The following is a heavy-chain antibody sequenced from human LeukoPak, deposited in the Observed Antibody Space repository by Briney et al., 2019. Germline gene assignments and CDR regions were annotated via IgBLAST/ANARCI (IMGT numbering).Heavy chain of an antibody. J-gene: IGHJ4*02. V-gene: IGHV3-66*01. Sequence: PGGSLRLSCAASGFTVSSNYMSWVRQAPGKGLEWVSVTYSAGSTYYPDSVKDRFTISRDNSKNTLFLQMNSLRAEDTAVYYCARGIAVAGRLDYWGQGTLVTVSS. CDR3: ARGIAVAGRLDY. D-gene: IGHD6-19*01. CDR2: TYSAGST. CDR1: GFTVSSNY.